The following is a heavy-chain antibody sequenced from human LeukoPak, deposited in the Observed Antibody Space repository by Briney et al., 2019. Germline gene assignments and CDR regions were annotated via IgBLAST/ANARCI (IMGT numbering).Heavy chain of an antibody. Sequence: SVKVSCKASGGTFSSYAISWVRQAPGQGLEWMGRIIPILGIANYAQKFQGRVTITADKSTSTAYMELSNLRSEDTAVYYCARGGPLLESHPWGQGTLVTVSS. D-gene: IGHD1-1*01. J-gene: IGHJ5*02. CDR1: GGTFSSYA. V-gene: IGHV1-69*04. CDR3: ARGGPLLESHP. CDR2: IIPILGIA.